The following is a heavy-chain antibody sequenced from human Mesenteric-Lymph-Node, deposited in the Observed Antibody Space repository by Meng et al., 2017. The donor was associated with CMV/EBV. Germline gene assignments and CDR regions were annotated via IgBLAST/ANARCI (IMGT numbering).Heavy chain of an antibody. CDR3: ARSVGGFDY. D-gene: IGHD3-16*01. V-gene: IGHV3-74*01. CDR1: GFIFSDYW. Sequence: GGSLRLSCAASGFIFSDYWMHWVRQAPGKGLEWVSHINNDGSNATYADSVKGRFTVSRDNVKNTVFLQMNGLRAEDTAVYYCARSVGGFDYWGQGILVTVSS. CDR2: INNDGSNA. J-gene: IGHJ4*02.